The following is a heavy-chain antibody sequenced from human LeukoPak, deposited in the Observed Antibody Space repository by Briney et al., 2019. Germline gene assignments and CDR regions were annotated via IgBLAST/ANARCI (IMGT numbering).Heavy chain of an antibody. D-gene: IGHD3-9*01. J-gene: IGHJ4*02. CDR1: GYTFGTYW. V-gene: IGHV5-51*01. CDR3: ASARDGNFYWDY. Sequence: GESLKISCQLSGYTFGTYWIGWVRQMPGKGLEWMGIIHLRDSLTYYSPSWQGQVIISDDKSISTAYLQWNSLTASGSGIYYCASARDGNFYWDYWAQGTLVTVAS. CDR2: IHLRDSLT.